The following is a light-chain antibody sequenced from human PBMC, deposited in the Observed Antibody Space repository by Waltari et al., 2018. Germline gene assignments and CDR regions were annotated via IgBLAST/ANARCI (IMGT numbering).Light chain of an antibody. CDR3: QKYGTLPAT. V-gene: IGKV3-20*01. J-gene: IGKJ1*01. CDR2: DAS. CDR1: QSVSRF. Sequence: EIVLTQSPGTLSLSPGERATLSCRASQSVSRFLAWYQQKPGQAPRLLNYDASSRATGIPDRCIGSVSGTDFSLTITRLEPEDFAVYYCQKYGTLPATFGQGTRVEIK.